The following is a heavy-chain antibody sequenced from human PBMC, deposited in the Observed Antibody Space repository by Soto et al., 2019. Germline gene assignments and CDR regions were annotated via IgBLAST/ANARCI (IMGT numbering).Heavy chain of an antibody. CDR3: NKYSGSLSIPAA. D-gene: IGHD1-26*01. V-gene: IGHV1-3*01. Sequence: GASVKVSCKASGYTFTSYAMHWVRQAPGQRLEWMGWINAGNGNTKYSQKFQGRFTISRDDSQNTAYLQMNSLKTEDTAVYYCNKYSGSLSIPAALGPGTLVTVSS. CDR2: INAGNGNT. J-gene: IGHJ5*02. CDR1: GYTFTSYA.